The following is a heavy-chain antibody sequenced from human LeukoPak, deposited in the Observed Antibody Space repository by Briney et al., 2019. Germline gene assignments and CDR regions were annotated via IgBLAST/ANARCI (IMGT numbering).Heavy chain of an antibody. V-gene: IGHV1-18*01. J-gene: IGHJ6*03. D-gene: IGHD1-1*01. CDR2: ISAYNGNT. CDR3: ARAGKLARKQPHYYYYYMDV. Sequence: ASVKVSCKASGYTFTSYGISWVRQAPGQGLEWMGWISAYNGNTNYAQKLQGRVTMTTDTSTSTAYMELRSLRSDDTAVYYCARAGKLARKQPHYYYYYMDVWGKGTTVTVSS. CDR1: GYTFTSYG.